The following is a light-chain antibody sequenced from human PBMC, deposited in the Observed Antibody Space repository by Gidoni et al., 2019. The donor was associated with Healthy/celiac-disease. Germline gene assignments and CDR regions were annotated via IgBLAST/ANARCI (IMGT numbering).Light chain of an antibody. CDR1: QSVSSY. Sequence: IVLTQSPATLSLSPGERATLSCRASQSVSSYLAWYQQKPGQAPRLLIYDASNRATGIPARFSGSGAGTDFTLTSSSLEPEEFAVYYGQQPGGYTFGQXTKLEIK. CDR2: DAS. CDR3: QQPGGYT. V-gene: IGKV3-11*01. J-gene: IGKJ2*01.